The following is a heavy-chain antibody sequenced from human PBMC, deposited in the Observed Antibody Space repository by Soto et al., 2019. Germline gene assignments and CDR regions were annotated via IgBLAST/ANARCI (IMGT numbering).Heavy chain of an antibody. J-gene: IGHJ6*02. CDR3: AKEVKNSGSYFYYYYYGMDV. Sequence: GSLRLSCAASGFTFSSYAMSWVRQAPGKGLEWVSAISGSGGSTYYADSVKGRFTISRDNSKNTLYLQMNSLRAEDTAVYYCAKEVKNSGSYFYYYYYGMDVWGQGTTVTVSS. V-gene: IGHV3-23*01. CDR2: ISGSGGST. D-gene: IGHD1-26*01. CDR1: GFTFSSYA.